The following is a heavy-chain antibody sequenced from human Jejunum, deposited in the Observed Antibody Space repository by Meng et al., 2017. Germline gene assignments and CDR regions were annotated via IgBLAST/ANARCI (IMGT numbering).Heavy chain of an antibody. J-gene: IGHJ5*02. V-gene: IGHV6-1*01. CDR1: GDSVSSDRAA. Sequence: SETLSLTCAISGDSVSSDRAAWSWIRQSPSRGLEWLGRTYYRSKWYLDYAVSLRGRISINPDTSKNQFSLQLNSVTPDDTAVYYCARGSYNSIWAWGQETLVTVSS. CDR3: ARGSYNSIWA. D-gene: IGHD6-13*01. CDR2: TYYRSKWYL.